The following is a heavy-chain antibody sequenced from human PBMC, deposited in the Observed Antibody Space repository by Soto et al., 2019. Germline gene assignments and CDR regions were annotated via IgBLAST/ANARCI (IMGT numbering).Heavy chain of an antibody. J-gene: IGHJ6*02. D-gene: IGHD1-20*01. CDR2: ISAYNGNT. V-gene: IGHV1-18*04. Sequence: ASVKVSCKASGYTFTSYGISWVRQAPGQGLEWMGWISAYNGNTNYAQKLQGRVTMTTDTSTSTAYMELRSLRSDDTAVYYCARDSYTDYYYYGMDFWGQGTTVPVSS. CDR3: ARDSYTDYYYYGMDF. CDR1: GYTFTSYG.